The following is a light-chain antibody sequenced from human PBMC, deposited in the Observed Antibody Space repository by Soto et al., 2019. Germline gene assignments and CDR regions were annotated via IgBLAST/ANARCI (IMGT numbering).Light chain of an antibody. V-gene: IGKV1-39*01. CDR1: QSISSY. CDR2: AAS. J-gene: IGKJ5*01. Sequence: DIQMTRSPSSLSASVGDRVTITCRASQSISSYLNWYQQKPGKAPKLLIYAASSLQSGVPSRFSGSGSGADFTLTISRLEPEDFAVYFCQQYGNSPPGTFGQGTRLEIK. CDR3: QQYGNSPPGT.